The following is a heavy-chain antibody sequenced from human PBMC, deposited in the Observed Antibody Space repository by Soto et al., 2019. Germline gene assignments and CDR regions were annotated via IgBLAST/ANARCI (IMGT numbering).Heavy chain of an antibody. J-gene: IGHJ4*02. CDR3: VRDKSRGPPDYCDD. Sequence: QVQLVESGGGVVQPGRSLRLSCEASGFTFSSSPMHWVRQAPGKGLEWVAVISYDGIIKVYADSVQGRFTISRDISKNTLYLHMNSLRTEDTAVYYCVRDKSRGPPDYCDDWGQGPLVPVSS. CDR1: GFTFSSSP. V-gene: IGHV3-30-3*01. CDR2: ISYDGIIK.